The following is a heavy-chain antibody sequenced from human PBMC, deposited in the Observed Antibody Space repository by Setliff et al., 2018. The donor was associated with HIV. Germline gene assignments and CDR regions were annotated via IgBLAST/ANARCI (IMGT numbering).Heavy chain of an antibody. CDR1: GFNFKTYG. D-gene: IGHD1-26*01. V-gene: IGHV3-72*01. CDR3: TRDSGTESGSPWWYFAL. Sequence: PGGSLRLSCAASGFNFKTYGMTWVRQAPGKGLEWVGRTRNKANGYITEYGASVQGRFTISRDNSKDSLSLQMNNLKAEDTAVYYCTRDSGTESGSPWWYFALWGRGTLVTVSS. CDR2: TRNKANGYIT. J-gene: IGHJ2*01.